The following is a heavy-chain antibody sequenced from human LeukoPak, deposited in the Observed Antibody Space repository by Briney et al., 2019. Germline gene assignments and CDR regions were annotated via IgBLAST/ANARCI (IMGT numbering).Heavy chain of an antibody. V-gene: IGHV3-21*01. CDR1: GFTFSNYN. Sequence: PWGSLRLSCAASGFTFSNYNMNWVRQAPGKGLEWVSTITRSNSYIYYADSVRGRFTISRDKAKNSLYLQMSSLRAEDTAVYYCARDDTTMILSLWGRGTLVTVSS. CDR3: ARDDTTMILSL. J-gene: IGHJ2*01. D-gene: IGHD3-22*01. CDR2: ITRSNSYI.